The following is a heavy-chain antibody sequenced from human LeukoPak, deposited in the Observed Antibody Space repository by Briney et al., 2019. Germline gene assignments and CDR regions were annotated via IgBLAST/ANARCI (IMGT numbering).Heavy chain of an antibody. D-gene: IGHD3-22*01. CDR3: ARGYYYDSSGYYQY. CDR1: GHTFTSYG. CDR2: ISAYNGNT. J-gene: IGHJ4*02. Sequence: ASVKVSCKASGHTFTSYGISWVPQAPGQGLEWMGWISAYNGNTNYAQKLQGRVTMTTDTSTSTAYMELRSLRSDDTAVYYCARGYYYDSSGYYQYWGQGTLVTVSS. V-gene: IGHV1-18*01.